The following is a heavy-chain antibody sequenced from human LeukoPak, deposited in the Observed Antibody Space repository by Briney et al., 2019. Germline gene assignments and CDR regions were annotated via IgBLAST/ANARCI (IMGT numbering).Heavy chain of an antibody. CDR2: INPNSGGT. CDR1: GYTFTDYY. V-gene: IGHV1-2*06. D-gene: IGHD3-10*01. CDR3: ARAPPNSGSYYRLHSWFVP. Sequence: ASVKVSCKAFGYTFTDYYMHWVRQAPGQGLELMGRINPNSGGTNYAQKFQGRVTMTRDTSIGTAYMELSSLRSDDTAFYYCARAPPNSGSYYRLHSWFVPWGQGALVTVSS. J-gene: IGHJ5*02.